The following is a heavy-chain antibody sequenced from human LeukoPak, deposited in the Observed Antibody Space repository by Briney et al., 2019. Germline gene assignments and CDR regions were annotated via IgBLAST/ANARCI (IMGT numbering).Heavy chain of an antibody. CDR2: IYYSGST. CDR3: ARGTYDFWSGYSYYYYYMHV. V-gene: IGHV4-31*03. J-gene: IGHJ6*03. D-gene: IGHD3-3*01. Sequence: PLQTLSLTCTVSGGSISSGGYYWSGIRQHPGKGLEWIGYIYYSGSTYYNPSLKSRVTISVDTSKNQFSLKLSSVTAADTAVYYCARGTYDFWSGYSYYYYYMHVWGKGTTVTVSS. CDR1: GGSISSGGYY.